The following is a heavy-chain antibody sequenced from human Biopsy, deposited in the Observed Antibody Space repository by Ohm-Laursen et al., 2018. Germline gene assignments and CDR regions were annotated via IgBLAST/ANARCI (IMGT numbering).Heavy chain of an antibody. D-gene: IGHD3-9*01. V-gene: IGHV1-69*06. CDR1: GGIFSNYG. J-gene: IGHJ1*01. CDR2: NIPILGTG. Sequence: VSSVKVSCNAPGGIFSNYGVNWVRQAPGQGLEWLGGNIPILGTGNYAQKFQDRVTVAADTSTSTATMELRSLRSDDTAVYYCATKLTGYFHHWGQGTLVTVSS. CDR3: ATKLTGYFHH.